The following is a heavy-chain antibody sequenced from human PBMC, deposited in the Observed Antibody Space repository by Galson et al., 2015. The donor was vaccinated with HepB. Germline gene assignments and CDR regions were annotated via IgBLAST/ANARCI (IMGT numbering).Heavy chain of an antibody. CDR1: GFTVSSNY. CDR2: IHSGGST. V-gene: IGHV3-53*01. J-gene: IGHJ2*01. CDR3: ARDRYFDL. Sequence: SLRLSCAASGFTVSSNYMSWVRQAPGKGLEWVSIIHSGGSTYCADSVKGRFTISRDNSKNTLFLQMNSLRAEDTAVYYCARDRYFDLWGRGTLVTVSS.